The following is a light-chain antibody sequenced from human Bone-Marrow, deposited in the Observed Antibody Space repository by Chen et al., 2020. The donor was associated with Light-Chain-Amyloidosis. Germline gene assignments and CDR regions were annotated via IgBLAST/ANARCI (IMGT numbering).Light chain of an antibody. Sequence: QPSLTQSASVSRSPRQSITIPCTRTSSDVGGDNHVSWYHQHPDKAPKLMIYEVNNRPSSVPDRFSGSKSDNTASLTISGLQTEDEADYFCSSYTITNTLVFGSGTRVTVL. V-gene: IGLV2-14*01. J-gene: IGLJ1*01. CDR2: EVN. CDR3: SSYTITNTLV. CDR1: SSDVGGDNH.